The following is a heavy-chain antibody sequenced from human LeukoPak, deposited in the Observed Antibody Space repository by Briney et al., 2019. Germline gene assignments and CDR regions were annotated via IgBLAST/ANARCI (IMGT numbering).Heavy chain of an antibody. CDR1: GGSISSSSYY. Sequence: SETLSLTRTVSGGSISSSSYYWGWIRQPPGKGLEWIGSIYYSGSTYYNPSLKSRVTISVDTSKNQFSLKLSSVTAADTAVYYCARDLGPEYYYDSSRDYWGQGTLVTVSS. CDR3: ARDLGPEYYYDSSRDY. J-gene: IGHJ4*02. D-gene: IGHD3-22*01. CDR2: IYYSGST. V-gene: IGHV4-39*07.